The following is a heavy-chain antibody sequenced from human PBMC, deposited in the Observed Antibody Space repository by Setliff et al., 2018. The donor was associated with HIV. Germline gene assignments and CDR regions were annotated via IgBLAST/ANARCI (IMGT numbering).Heavy chain of an antibody. Sequence: SETLSLTCSVSGGSMSTYYWSWIRQPAGKGLEWIGRIYSSGSTIYNPSLRSRVTMSVDTSKSQLSLILTSVTAADTAVYYCARVFPPIRGAPFGTPPGAFDIWGQGTMVTVSS. D-gene: IGHD2-15*01. CDR1: GGSMSTYY. J-gene: IGHJ3*02. CDR2: IYSSGST. CDR3: ARVFPPIRGAPFGTPPGAFDI. V-gene: IGHV4-4*07.